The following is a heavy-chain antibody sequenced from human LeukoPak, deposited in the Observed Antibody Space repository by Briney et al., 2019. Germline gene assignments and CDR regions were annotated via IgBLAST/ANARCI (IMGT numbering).Heavy chain of an antibody. J-gene: IGHJ4*02. D-gene: IGHD3-10*01. CDR2: ISSSSSTI. CDR3: ARDGDSFGSGSYLYGY. V-gene: IGHV3-48*01. Sequence: GGSLRLSCAASGFTVSSNYMSWVRQAPGKGLEWVSYISSSSSTIYYADSVKGRFTISRDNAKNSLYLQMNSLRAEDTAVYYCARDGDSFGSGSYLYGYWGQGTLVTVSS. CDR1: GFTVSSNY.